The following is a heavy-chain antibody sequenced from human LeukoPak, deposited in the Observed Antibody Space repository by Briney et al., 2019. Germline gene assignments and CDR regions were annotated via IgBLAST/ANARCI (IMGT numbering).Heavy chain of an antibody. CDR2: ISYDGGNK. V-gene: IGHV3-30*04. CDR1: GFTFSSYA. CDR3: TTDLTMVRGVINPGYYYYYMDV. D-gene: IGHD3-10*01. J-gene: IGHJ6*03. Sequence: GGSLRLSCAASGFTFSSYAMHWVRQAPGKGLEWVVVISYDGGNKYYADSVKGRFTISRDNSMNTLYLQMNSLKTEDTAVYYCTTDLTMVRGVINPGYYYYYMDVWGKGTTVTISS.